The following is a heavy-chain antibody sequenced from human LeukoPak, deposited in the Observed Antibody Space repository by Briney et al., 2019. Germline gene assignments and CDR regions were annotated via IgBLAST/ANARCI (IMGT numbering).Heavy chain of an antibody. D-gene: IGHD3-10*02. CDR1: EFSVGSNY. Sequence: TPGGSLRLSCAASEFSVGSNYMTWVRQAPGKGLEWVSYISSSGSTIYYADSVKGRFTISRDNAKNSLYLQMNSLRAEDTAVYYCAELGITMIGGVWGKGTTVTISS. CDR3: AELGITMIGGV. V-gene: IGHV3-11*04. CDR2: ISSSGSTI. J-gene: IGHJ6*04.